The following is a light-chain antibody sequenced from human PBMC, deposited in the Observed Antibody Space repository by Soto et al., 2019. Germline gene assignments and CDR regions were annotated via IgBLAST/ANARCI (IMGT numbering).Light chain of an antibody. Sequence: DIQMTQSPSTLSGSVGDRVTITCRASQTISSWLAWYQKKPGKAPKLLIYKASTLKSGVPSRFSGSGSGTEFTLTISSLQPDDFATYYCQHYNSYSEAFGKGTKVDIK. CDR2: KAS. V-gene: IGKV1-5*03. CDR1: QTISSW. CDR3: QHYNSYSEA. J-gene: IGKJ1*01.